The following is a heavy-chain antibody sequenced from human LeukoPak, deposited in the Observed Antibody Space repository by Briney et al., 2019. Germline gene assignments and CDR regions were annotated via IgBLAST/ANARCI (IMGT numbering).Heavy chain of an antibody. J-gene: IGHJ3*02. CDR1: GGSISSGGYY. D-gene: IGHD3-10*01. CDR3: AREGDYYGSGIAFDI. CDR2: IYHSGST. Sequence: PSETLSLTCTVSGGSISSGGYYWSWIRQPPGKGLEWIGYIYHSGSTYYNPSLKSRVTISVDTSKNQLSLKLSSVTAADTAVYYCAREGDYYGSGIAFDIWGQGTMVTVSS. V-gene: IGHV4-30-2*01.